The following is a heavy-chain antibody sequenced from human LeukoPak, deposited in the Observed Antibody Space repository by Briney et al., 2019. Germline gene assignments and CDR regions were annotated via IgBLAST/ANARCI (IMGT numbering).Heavy chain of an antibody. J-gene: IGHJ4*02. V-gene: IGHV1-8*03. CDR3: ARAGIAAAGNFDY. CDR2: MNPNSGNT. CDR1: GYTFTSYD. D-gene: IGHD6-13*01. Sequence: ASVKFSCKASGYTFTSYDINWVRQATGQGLEWMGWMNPNSGNTGYAQKFQGRVTITRNTSISTAYMELSSLRSEDTAVYYCARAGIAAAGNFDYWGQGTLVTVSS.